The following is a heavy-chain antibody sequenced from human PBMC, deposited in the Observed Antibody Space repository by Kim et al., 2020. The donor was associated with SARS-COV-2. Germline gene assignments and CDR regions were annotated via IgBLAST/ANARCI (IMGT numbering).Heavy chain of an antibody. CDR3: ASPGTGSGQDYFDY. J-gene: IGHJ4*02. D-gene: IGHD6-19*01. V-gene: IGHV3-74*01. CDR2: MNSDGSST. CDR1: GFTFSSYW. Sequence: GGSLRLSCAASGFTFSSYWMHWVRQAQGKGLVWVSRMNSDGSSTSYADSVKGRFTISRDNAKKTLYLQMKSLRAEDTAVYYCASPGTGSGQDYFDYWGQGTLVTVSS.